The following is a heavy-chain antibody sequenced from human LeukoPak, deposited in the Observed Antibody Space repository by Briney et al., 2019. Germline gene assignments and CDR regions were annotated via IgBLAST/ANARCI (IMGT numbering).Heavy chain of an antibody. CDR1: GFTVSSSY. V-gene: IGHV3-53*01. CDR3: ARDGPGRYSSSWHGGAFDI. CDR2: IYSGSIT. D-gene: IGHD6-13*01. J-gene: IGHJ3*02. Sequence: HPGGSLRLSCAASGFTVSSSYVSWVRQAPGKGLEWVSVIYSGSITYCADSVKGRFTFSRDNSKNTLYLQMNSLRVDDTAVYYCARDGPGRYSSSWHGGAFDIWGQGTMVTVSS.